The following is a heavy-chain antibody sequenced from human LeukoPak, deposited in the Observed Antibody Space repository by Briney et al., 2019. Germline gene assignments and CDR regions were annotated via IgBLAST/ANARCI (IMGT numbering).Heavy chain of an antibody. CDR2: IRYDGTNK. CDR1: GFSFSAYP. Sequence: GGSLRLSCAASGFSFSAYPMHWVRQAPGKGLEWVALIRYDGTNKYYADSVKGRFTISRDNSKNTLYLQMNSLRAEDTAVYYCAKVGNRIAARYYYYYMDVWGKGTTVTVSS. CDR3: AKVGNRIAARYYYYYMDV. J-gene: IGHJ6*03. V-gene: IGHV3-30*02. D-gene: IGHD6-6*01.